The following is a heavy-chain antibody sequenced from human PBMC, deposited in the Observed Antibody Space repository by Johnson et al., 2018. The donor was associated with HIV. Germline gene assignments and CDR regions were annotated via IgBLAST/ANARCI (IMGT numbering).Heavy chain of an antibody. D-gene: IGHD3-10*01. CDR2: IWSDGSNK. V-gene: IGHV3-33*01. J-gene: IGHJ3*02. CDR1: GFTFSSYG. CDR3: ARAAGGFGERVDAFDI. Sequence: QVQLVESGGGVVQPGRSLRLSCAASGFTFSSYGMHWVRQAPGKGLEWVAVIWSDGSNKYYADSVQGRFTISRDNSKNTLYLQMNSLLAEDTAVYYCARAAGGFGERVDAFDIWGQGTMVTVSS.